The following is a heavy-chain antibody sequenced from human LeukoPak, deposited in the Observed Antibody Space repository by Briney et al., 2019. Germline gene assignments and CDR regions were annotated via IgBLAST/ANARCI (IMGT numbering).Heavy chain of an antibody. J-gene: IGHJ4*02. CDR3: ASYADSSGYSVPFDY. V-gene: IGHV1-2*02. CDR1: GYTFTGYY. CDR2: INLHRGGT. Sequence: ASVNVSCKASGYTFTGYYMHWVRQAPGQGVDWMGWINLHRGGTNYTQKFQGMVNMTRDTSISTAYMEQSTLRSDDTAVYLSASYADSSGYSVPFDYWGQGPLVSV. D-gene: IGHD3-22*01.